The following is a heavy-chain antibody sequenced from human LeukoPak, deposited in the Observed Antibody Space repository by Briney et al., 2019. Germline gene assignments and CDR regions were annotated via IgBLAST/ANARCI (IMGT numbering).Heavy chain of an antibody. Sequence: GGSLSLSCAASGFTFSSYWMSWVRQAPGKGLEGVANIKQDGSEKYYVDSVKGRFTISRDNAKNSLYLQMNSLRADDTAVYYCARDSSGLSNWGQGTLVTVSS. CDR2: IKQDGSEK. D-gene: IGHD3-10*01. J-gene: IGHJ4*02. V-gene: IGHV3-7*01. CDR1: GFTFSSYW. CDR3: ARDSSGLSN.